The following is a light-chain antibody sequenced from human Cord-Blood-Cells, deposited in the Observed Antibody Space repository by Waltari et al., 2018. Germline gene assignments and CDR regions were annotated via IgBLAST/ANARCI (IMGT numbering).Light chain of an antibody. CDR1: SLTSYY. V-gene: IGLV3-19*01. CDR2: GKN. Sequence: SSELTQDPAVSGALGQTVRITCHGDSLTSYYASRYQQKPGQAPVLVIYGKNNRPSGIPDRFSGSSSGNTASLTITGAQAEDEADYYCNSRDSSGNHLVFGGGTKLTVL. CDR3: NSRDSSGNHLV. J-gene: IGLJ2*01.